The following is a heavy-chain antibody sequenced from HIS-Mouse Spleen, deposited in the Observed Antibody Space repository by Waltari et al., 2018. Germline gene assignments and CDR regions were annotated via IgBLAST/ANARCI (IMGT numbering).Heavy chain of an antibody. CDR1: GYTFTGYY. CDR3: AGDPSNSIDY. J-gene: IGHJ4*02. D-gene: IGHD4-4*01. CDR2: VNPNSGGT. V-gene: IGHV1-2*02. Sequence: QVQLVQSGAEVKKPGASVKVSCKASGYTFTGYYMHWVRQAPGQGLEWMGWVNPNSGGTNYAQEFQGRVTMTRDTSISTAYMELSRLRSDDTAVYYCAGDPSNSIDYWGQGTLVTVSS.